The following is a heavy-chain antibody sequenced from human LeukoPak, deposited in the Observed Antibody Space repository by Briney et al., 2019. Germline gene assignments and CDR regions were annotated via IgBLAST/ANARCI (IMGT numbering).Heavy chain of an antibody. D-gene: IGHD5-18*01. CDR2: ITWDGQNI. Sequence: GGSLRLSCAASGFTFEDFTMHWVRQAPGKALEWVSLITWDGQNIEYQDSVKGRFTISRDNSENSLYLQMNSLRTEDTALYFCSKGDDRYGFDYWGQGTLVTASS. CDR3: SKGDDRYGFDY. V-gene: IGHV3-43*01. CDR1: GFTFEDFT. J-gene: IGHJ4*02.